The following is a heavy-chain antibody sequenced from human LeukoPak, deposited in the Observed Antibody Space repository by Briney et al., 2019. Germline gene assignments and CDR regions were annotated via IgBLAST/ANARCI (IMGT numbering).Heavy chain of an antibody. Sequence: GGSLRLSCAASGFTFSSYAMSWVRQAPGKGLQWVSAISGSGGSTYYADSVKGRFTISRDNSKNTLYLQMNSLRAEDTAVYYCAKYVRFGSWYYFDYWGQGTLVTVSS. CDR3: AKYVRFGSWYYFDY. J-gene: IGHJ4*02. V-gene: IGHV3-23*01. CDR1: GFTFSSYA. D-gene: IGHD6-13*01. CDR2: ISGSGGST.